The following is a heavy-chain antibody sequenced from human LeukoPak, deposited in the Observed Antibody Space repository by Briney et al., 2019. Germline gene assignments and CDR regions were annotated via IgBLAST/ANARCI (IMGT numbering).Heavy chain of an antibody. J-gene: IGHJ4*02. CDR1: EFTFSNYA. D-gene: IGHD3-10*01. Sequence: GGSLRLSCAASEFTFSNYAIHWVRQAPGKGLEWVAVVSYDGSSKYYADSVKGRFTISRDNSKNTLYLQMNSLRAEDTAVYYCATDYYDSGSYYIRGFFDYWGQGTLVTVSS. V-gene: IGHV3-30*04. CDR2: VSYDGSSK. CDR3: ATDYYDSGSYYIRGFFDY.